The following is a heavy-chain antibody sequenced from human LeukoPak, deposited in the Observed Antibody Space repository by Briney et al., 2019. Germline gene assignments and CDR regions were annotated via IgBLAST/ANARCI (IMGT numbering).Heavy chain of an antibody. CDR3: ASLMVRGVPYFDY. J-gene: IGHJ4*02. D-gene: IGHD3-10*01. V-gene: IGHV1-2*02. Sequence: ASVKVSCKASGYTFTDYYMHWVRQAPGQGLEWMGWINPNSGGTNYAQKFQGRVTMTRDTSISTAYMELSRLRSDDTAVYYCASLMVRGVPYFDYWGQGTLVTVSS. CDR1: GYTFTDYY. CDR2: INPNSGGT.